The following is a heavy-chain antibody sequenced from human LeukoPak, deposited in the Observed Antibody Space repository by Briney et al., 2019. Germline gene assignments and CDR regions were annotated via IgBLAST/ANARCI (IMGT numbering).Heavy chain of an antibody. CDR3: ARVYSSRWHYFDY. CDR2: IYYSGST. Sequence: PSETLSLTCTVSGGSISSYYWSWIRQPPGKGLEWIGSIYYSGSTHYNPSLKSRVTISVDTSKNQFSLKLSSVTAADTAVYYCARVYSSRWHYFDYWGQGTLVTVSS. CDR1: GGSISSYY. V-gene: IGHV4-59*05. D-gene: IGHD6-13*01. J-gene: IGHJ4*02.